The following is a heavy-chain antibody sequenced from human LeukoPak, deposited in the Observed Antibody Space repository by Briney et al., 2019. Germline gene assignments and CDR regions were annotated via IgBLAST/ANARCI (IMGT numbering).Heavy chain of an antibody. V-gene: IGHV1-2*02. CDR2: INPNSGGT. CDR1: GYTFTGYY. D-gene: IGHD2-21*02. J-gene: IGHJ4*02. CDR3: ARDLGAYCGGDCYSGFDY. Sequence: ASVKVSCKASGYTFTGYYMHWVRQAPGQGLEWMGWINPNSGGTNYAQKFQGRVTMTRDTSISTAYMELSRLRSDDTAVHYCARDLGAYCGGDCYSGFDYWGQGTLVTVSS.